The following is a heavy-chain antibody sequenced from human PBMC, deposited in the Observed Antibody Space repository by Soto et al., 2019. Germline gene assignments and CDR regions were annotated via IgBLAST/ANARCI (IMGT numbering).Heavy chain of an antibody. CDR2: IKNKANSYTT. CDR1: GFTFSAHY. CDR3: ARVSLVGPSGGRYFDY. D-gene: IGHD1-26*01. J-gene: IGHJ4*02. V-gene: IGHV3-72*01. Sequence: EVQLVESGGGLVQPGGSLRLSCAASGFTFSAHYMDWVRQAPGKGLDCVGRIKNKANSYTTEYAESVEVRFTISREDSQNSLYLKLNSLKTEETAVYYCARVSLVGPSGGRYFDYWGQGSQVAVSS.